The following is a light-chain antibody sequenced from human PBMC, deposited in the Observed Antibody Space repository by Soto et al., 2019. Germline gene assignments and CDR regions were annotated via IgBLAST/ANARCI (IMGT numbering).Light chain of an antibody. Sequence: DIVLTQSPATLSVSAGDRVTLTCRASQSVDINLAWYQQKPGQAPRLLTYGASTRATDISGTVSGRESGTKVTLTLSKVRPEDWAVDDGQQSRSWPRTFGQGTKVDIK. V-gene: IGKV3-15*01. CDR1: QSVDIN. J-gene: IGKJ1*01. CDR3: QQSRSWPRT. CDR2: GAS.